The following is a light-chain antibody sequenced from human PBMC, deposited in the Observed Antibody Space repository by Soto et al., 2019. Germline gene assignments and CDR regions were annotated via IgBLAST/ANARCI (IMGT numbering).Light chain of an antibody. Sequence: EIVITQSPATLSVSPGERATLSCRASQSVFSSLAWYQQRPGQAPRLLIYDASNRATGIPARFSGSGSGTDFTLTISSLQPEDVATYYCQKYNSAPLTFGGGTKVDI. J-gene: IGKJ4*01. V-gene: IGKV3D-15*01. CDR3: QKYNSAPLT. CDR1: QSVFSS. CDR2: DAS.